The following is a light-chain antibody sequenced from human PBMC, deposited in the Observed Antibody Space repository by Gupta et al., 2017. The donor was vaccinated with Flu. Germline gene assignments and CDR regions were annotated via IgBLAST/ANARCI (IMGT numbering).Light chain of an antibody. J-gene: IGLJ1*01. CDR2: DVT. CDR1: TSDVGGYNY. V-gene: IGLV2-11*01. CDR3: YSFAGSQTFRV. Sequence: QSALTQPRSVSGSPGQSVTISCSGTTSDVGGYNYVSWYQLHPGKAPKLLIHDVTERPSGVPDRFSGSKSGNTASLTITGLQTEDDADYYCYSFAGSQTFRVFGTGTQVTVL.